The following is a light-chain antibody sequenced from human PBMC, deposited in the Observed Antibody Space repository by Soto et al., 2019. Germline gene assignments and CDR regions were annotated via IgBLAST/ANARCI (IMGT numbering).Light chain of an antibody. CDR2: EVN. CDR3: CSAGGSPTEV. CDR1: SSNVGSYKL. Sequence: QSVLTQPASVSGSPGQSITISCTGTSSNVGSYKLVSWYQQHPGKAPKLMIFEVNKRPSGVSNRFSGSKSGNTASLTISALKVEDEADDYCCSAGGSPTEVFGSGTKVTVL. V-gene: IGLV2-23*02. J-gene: IGLJ1*01.